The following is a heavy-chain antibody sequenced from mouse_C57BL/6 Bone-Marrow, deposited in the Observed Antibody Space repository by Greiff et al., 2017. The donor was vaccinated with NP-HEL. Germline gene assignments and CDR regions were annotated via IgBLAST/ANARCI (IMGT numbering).Heavy chain of an antibody. D-gene: IGHD2-12*01. CDR1: GFSLTSYA. V-gene: IGHV2-9-1*01. CDR2: IWTGGGT. Sequence: VQLQESGPGLVAPSQSLSITCTVSGFSLTSYAISWVRQPPGKGLEWLGVIWTGGGTTYNSALKSRLSISKDNAKSQVFLKMNSLQTDDTARYYCARNLRPAMDYWGQGTSVTVSS. CDR3: ARNLRPAMDY. J-gene: IGHJ4*01.